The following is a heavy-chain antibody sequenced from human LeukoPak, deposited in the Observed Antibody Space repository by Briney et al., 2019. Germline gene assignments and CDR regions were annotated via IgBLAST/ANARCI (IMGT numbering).Heavy chain of an antibody. V-gene: IGHV1-46*03. Sequence: ASVKVSCKASGYTFTSYYMHWVRHAPGPGLEWMGIINPSGSSTSYAQKFQGRVTMTRDTSTSTVYMELSSLRSEDTAVYYCARDFPVAYCGGDCSLFDDGGQGTLVTVSS. CDR3: ARDFPVAYCGGDCSLFDD. J-gene: IGHJ4*02. CDR2: INPSGSST. CDR1: GYTFTSYY. D-gene: IGHD2-21*02.